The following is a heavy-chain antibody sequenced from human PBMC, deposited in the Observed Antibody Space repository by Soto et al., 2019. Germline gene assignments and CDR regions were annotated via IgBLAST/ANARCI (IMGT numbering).Heavy chain of an antibody. V-gene: IGHV3-20*01. D-gene: IGHD6-6*01. CDR3: ARSSYSSSSGWIDP. CDR1: GFTFDDYG. Sequence: GGSLRLSCAASGFTFDDYGMSWVRQAPGKGLEWVSGINWNGGSTGYADSVKGRFTISRDNAKNSLYLQMNSLRAEDTALYHCARSSYSSSSGWIDPWGQGTLVTVSS. J-gene: IGHJ5*02. CDR2: INWNGGST.